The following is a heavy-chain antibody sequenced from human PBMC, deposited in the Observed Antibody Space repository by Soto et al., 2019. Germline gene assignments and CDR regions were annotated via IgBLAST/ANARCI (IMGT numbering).Heavy chain of an antibody. Sequence: EVQLVESGGGLVQPGGSLRLSCAASGFTFSSYSMNWVRQAPGKGLEWVSYISSSSTTIYYADSVKGRFTISRDNAKNLXXRRMSGLGAEDTAVYYCARLYCRGGSCFSGDAFDIWGQGTMVTVSS. CDR2: ISSSSTTI. V-gene: IGHV3-48*01. CDR3: ARLYCRGGSCFSGDAFDI. CDR1: GFTFSSYS. J-gene: IGHJ3*02. D-gene: IGHD2-15*01.